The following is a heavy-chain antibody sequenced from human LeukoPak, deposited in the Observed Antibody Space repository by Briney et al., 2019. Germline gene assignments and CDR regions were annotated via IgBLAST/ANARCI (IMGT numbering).Heavy chain of an antibody. CDR3: ARDFLWGWAWAFDI. V-gene: IGHV3-53*01. D-gene: IGHD2/OR15-2a*01. CDR2: IYSGGST. Sequence: GGSLRLSCAASGFTVSSNIMSWVRQAPGKGLEWVSVIYSGGSTYYADSGKGRFTISIDNSKNTVYLQMNSLRAEDTAVYYCARDFLWGWAWAFDIWGQGTMVTVSS. CDR1: GFTVSSNI. J-gene: IGHJ3*02.